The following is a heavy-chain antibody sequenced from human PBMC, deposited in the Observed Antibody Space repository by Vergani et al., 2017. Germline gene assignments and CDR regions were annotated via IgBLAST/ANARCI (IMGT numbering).Heavy chain of an antibody. CDR1: ADSISSGSYY. J-gene: IGHJ4*02. D-gene: IGHD6-19*01. CDR3: ARQRPGSGWSPGDFDD. V-gene: IGHV4-39*01. CDR2: IYYSGLT. Sequence: QLQLQQSGPGLVKPSETLFLTCTVSADSISSGSYYWGWIRQPPGKSLEWIGSIYYSGLTYYNPSLKSRVAISVDTSKNQFSLKVTSVTAAGTAVYFCARQRPGSGWSPGDFDDWGQGILVTVS.